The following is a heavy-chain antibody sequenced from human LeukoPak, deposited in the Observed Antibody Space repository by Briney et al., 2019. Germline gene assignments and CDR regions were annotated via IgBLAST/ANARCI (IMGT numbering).Heavy chain of an antibody. CDR1: GGSISSYY. J-gene: IGHJ4*02. CDR2: MYYSGRT. V-gene: IGHV4-59*01. D-gene: IGHD3-22*01. CDR3: ARAVVLYYDGSGYSTRFDY. Sequence: SETLSLACTVSGGSISSYYWSWIRQPPGKGLEWIGYMYYSGRTNYNPSLKSRVTISVDTSKNQFSLKLRSVTAADTAMYYCARAVVLYYDGSGYSTRFDYWGQGTLVTVSS.